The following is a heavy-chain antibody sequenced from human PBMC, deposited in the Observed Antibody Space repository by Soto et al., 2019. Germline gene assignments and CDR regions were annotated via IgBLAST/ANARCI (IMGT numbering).Heavy chain of an antibody. Sequence: GGSLRLSCAASGFTFSNAWMNWVRQAPGKGLEWVGRIKSKTDGGTTDYAAPVKGRFTISRDDSKNTLYLQMNSLKTEDTAVYYCAAGTGRTDFDYWGQGTLVTVSS. J-gene: IGHJ4*02. CDR2: IKSKTDGGTT. CDR3: AAGTGRTDFDY. V-gene: IGHV3-15*07. CDR1: GFTFSNAW. D-gene: IGHD2-2*01.